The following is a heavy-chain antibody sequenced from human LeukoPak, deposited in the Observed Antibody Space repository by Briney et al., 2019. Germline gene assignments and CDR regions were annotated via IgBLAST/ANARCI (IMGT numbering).Heavy chain of an antibody. V-gene: IGHV3-21*01. J-gene: IGHJ5*02. CDR2: ISSSSSYI. Sequence: GGSLRLSCAASGFTFSSYSMNWVRQAPGKGLEWVSSISSSSSYIYYADSVKGRFTISRDNAKNSLYLQMNSLRAEDTAVYYCAREVVAAIYWFDPWGQGTLGTVSS. CDR3: AREVVAAIYWFDP. CDR1: GFTFSSYS. D-gene: IGHD2-15*01.